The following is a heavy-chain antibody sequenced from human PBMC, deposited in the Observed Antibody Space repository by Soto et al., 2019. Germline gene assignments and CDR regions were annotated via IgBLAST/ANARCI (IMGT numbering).Heavy chain of an antibody. Sequence: SETLSLTCTVSGGSISSGGYYWSWIRQHPGKGLEWIGYIYYSGSTYYNPSLKSRVTISVDTSKNQFSLKLSSVTAADTAVYYCARGFFVVAVADAFDIWGQGTMVTVSS. CDR1: GGSISSGGYY. V-gene: IGHV4-31*03. D-gene: IGHD2-15*01. J-gene: IGHJ3*02. CDR2: IYYSGST. CDR3: ARGFFVVAVADAFDI.